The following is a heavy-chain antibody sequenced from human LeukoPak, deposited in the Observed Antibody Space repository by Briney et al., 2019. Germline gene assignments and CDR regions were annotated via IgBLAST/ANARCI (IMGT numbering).Heavy chain of an antibody. V-gene: IGHV3-11*01. J-gene: IGHJ4*02. CDR2: ISSSGSTI. D-gene: IGHD3-3*01. Sequence: GGSLRLSCAASGFTFSDYYMSWIRQAPGKGLEWVAYISSSGSTIYYADSVKGRFTISRDNAKNSLYLQMNSLRAEDTAVYYCARVDYDFWSGYDYWGQGTLVTVSS. CDR3: ARVDYDFWSGYDY. CDR1: GFTFSDYY.